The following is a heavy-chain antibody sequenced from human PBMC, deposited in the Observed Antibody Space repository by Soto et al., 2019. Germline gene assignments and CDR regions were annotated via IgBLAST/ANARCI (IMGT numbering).Heavy chain of an antibody. CDR3: AQSPRLTEAFDI. CDR2: IYPGDSDT. Sequence: GESLKISCKFSGYSFTSYWIGWVRQMPGKGLEWMGIIYPGDSDTRYSPSFQGHVTISADKSFTTAYLQWGSLKASDTAMYYCAQSPRLTEAFDIWGQGTMVTVSS. CDR1: GYSFTSYW. J-gene: IGHJ3*02. V-gene: IGHV5-51*01.